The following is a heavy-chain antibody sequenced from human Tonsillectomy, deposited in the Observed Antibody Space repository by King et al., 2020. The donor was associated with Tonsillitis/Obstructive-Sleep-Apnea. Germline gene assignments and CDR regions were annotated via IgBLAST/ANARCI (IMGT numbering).Heavy chain of an antibody. J-gene: IGHJ5*01. D-gene: IGHD3/OR15-3a*01. Sequence: VQLVESGGGLVQPGGSLRLSCAASGLTLNSYWMSWVRQVPGKGLEWVANIKQDGSDRFYVDSVKGRFIISRDNAKNSLYLQMNSLRAEDTAVYYCARGGGTDYGLVFDFWGQGTLVTVSS. CDR3: ARGGGTDYGLVFDF. CDR2: IKQDGSDR. CDR1: GLTLNSYW. V-gene: IGHV3-7*03.